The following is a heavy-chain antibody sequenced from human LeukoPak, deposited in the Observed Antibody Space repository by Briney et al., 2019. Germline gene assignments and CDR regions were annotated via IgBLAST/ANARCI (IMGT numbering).Heavy chain of an antibody. CDR3: ARRRYYDGSGYLE. V-gene: IGHV4-39*01. J-gene: IGHJ1*01. CDR1: GDSVSRSDSY. CDR2: IYYRGRT. D-gene: IGHD3-22*01. Sequence: SETLSLTCSVSGDSVSRSDSYWDWIRQPPGKGLEWIGTIYYRGRTYYSPSLKSRVTMSVDPSNNQFSLNLRSVTAADTAVYYCARRRYYDGSGYLEWGQGTLLSVSS.